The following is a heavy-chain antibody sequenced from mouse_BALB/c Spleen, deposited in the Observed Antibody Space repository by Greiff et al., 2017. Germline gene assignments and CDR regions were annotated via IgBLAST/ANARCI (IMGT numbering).Heavy chain of an antibody. CDR2: INPSTGYT. D-gene: IGHD2-4*01. CDR3: ARFYYESLHAMDD. J-gene: IGHJ4*01. Sequence: QVQLQQSGAELAKPGASVKMSCKASGYTFTSYWMHWVKQRPGQGLEWIGYINPSTGYTEYNQKFKDKATLTADKSSSTAYMQLSSLTSEDSAVYDCARFYYESLHAMDDWGQGTSVTVSS. CDR1: GYTFTSYW. V-gene: IGHV1-7*01.